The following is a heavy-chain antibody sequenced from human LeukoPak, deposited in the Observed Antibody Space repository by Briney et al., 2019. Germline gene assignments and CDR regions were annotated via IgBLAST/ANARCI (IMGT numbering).Heavy chain of an antibody. CDR2: ISWNSGSI. V-gene: IGHV3-9*01. CDR1: GFTFDDYA. D-gene: IGHD3-22*01. CDR3: AKTGGGYYFDY. J-gene: IGHJ4*02. Sequence: GRSLRLSCAASGFTFDDYAMHWVRQAPGKGLEWVSGISWNSGSIGYADSVKGRFTISRDNAKNSLYLQMNSLRAEDTALYYCAKTGGGYYFDYWGQGTLVTVSS.